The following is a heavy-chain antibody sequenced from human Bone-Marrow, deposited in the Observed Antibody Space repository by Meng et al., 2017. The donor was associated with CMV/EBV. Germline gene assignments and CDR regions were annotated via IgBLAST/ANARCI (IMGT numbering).Heavy chain of an antibody. Sequence: GESLKISCVVSGFTFSSYSMNWVRQAPGKGLEWVSSISTSSSYIYYGDSVKGRFTISRDNAKNSLYLQMNSLRAEDTAVYYCAKEYLSIVVIPAAIGRGYFDLWGRGNLVTVSS. CDR3: AKEYLSIVVIPAAIGRGYFDL. V-gene: IGHV3-21*04. CDR1: GFTFSSYS. CDR2: ISTSSSYI. D-gene: IGHD2-2*02. J-gene: IGHJ2*01.